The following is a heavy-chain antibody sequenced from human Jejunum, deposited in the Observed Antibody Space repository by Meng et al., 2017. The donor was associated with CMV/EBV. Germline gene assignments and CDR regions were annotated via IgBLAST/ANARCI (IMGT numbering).Heavy chain of an antibody. CDR1: YTFDAHD. Sequence: YTFDAHDIHWVRQAPGQGLEWMGWIKPDSGGTNYAQKFSGRGTMIWDSSISTAYMEMNRLRPDDTAVYYCARDLRFLGRAYGMDVWGQGTTVTVSS. J-gene: IGHJ6*02. CDR3: ARDLRFLGRAYGMDV. D-gene: IGHD3-3*01. CDR2: IKPDSGGT. V-gene: IGHV1-2*02.